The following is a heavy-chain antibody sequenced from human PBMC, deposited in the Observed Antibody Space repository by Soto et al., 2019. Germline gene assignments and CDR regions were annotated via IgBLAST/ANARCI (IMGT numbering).Heavy chain of an antibody. CDR3: AREVVPAALINYYYYYGMAV. Sequence: GGSLRLSCAASGFTFSSYAMHWVRQAPGKGLEWVAVISYDGSNKYYADSVKGRFTISRDNSKNTLYLQMNSLRAEDTAVYYCAREVVPAALINYYYYYGMAVWGQGTTVTVSS. CDR2: ISYDGSNK. J-gene: IGHJ6*02. CDR1: GFTFSSYA. D-gene: IGHD2-2*01. V-gene: IGHV3-30-3*01.